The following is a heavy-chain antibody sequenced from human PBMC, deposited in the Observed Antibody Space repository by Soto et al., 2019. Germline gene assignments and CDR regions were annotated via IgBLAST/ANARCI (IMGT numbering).Heavy chain of an antibody. V-gene: IGHV3-74*01. CDR3: ARLYGGYQGGMDV. Sequence: PWGSLRLSCAASGFTFSGDAINCVRQSPGKGLVWVSRINSDGSSTRYADSVKGRFTISRDNAKNTLYLQMNSLRAEDTAVYYCARLYGGYQGGMDVWGQGTTVTVSS. D-gene: IGHD5-12*01. CDR2: INSDGSST. CDR1: GFTFSGDA. J-gene: IGHJ6*02.